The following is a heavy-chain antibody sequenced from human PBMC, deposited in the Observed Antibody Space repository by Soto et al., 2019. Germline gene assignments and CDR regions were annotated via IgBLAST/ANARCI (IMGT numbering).Heavy chain of an antibody. J-gene: IGHJ4*02. CDR3: TREDY. Sequence: ASVKVSCKTSGYTFTHHFIHWVRQAPGQSLEWMGWINGGSGDTTYSQNFQGRVTISRDISASTVYMGLSSLKSEDTAVYYCTREDYWGQGTLVTVSS. V-gene: IGHV1-3*01. CDR2: INGGSGDT. CDR1: GYTFTHHF.